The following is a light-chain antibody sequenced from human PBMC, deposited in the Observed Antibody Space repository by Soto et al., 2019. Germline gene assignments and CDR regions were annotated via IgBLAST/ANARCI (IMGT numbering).Light chain of an antibody. Sequence: DIQMTQSPSSLSASVGDRVTITCRASQSIMKYLHWYQQKPGKVPKLLIYAASSLESGVPSRFSGSGSETDFSLTNSSLQPDDFATYSCQQSYKSPWTSGPGTKVDIK. CDR3: QQSYKSPWT. V-gene: IGKV1-39*01. CDR1: QSIMKY. CDR2: AAS. J-gene: IGKJ1*01.